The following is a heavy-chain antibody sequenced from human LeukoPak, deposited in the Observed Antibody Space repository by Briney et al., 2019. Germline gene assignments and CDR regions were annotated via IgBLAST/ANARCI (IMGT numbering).Heavy chain of an antibody. CDR3: ARAGFWSCYDPYGMDV. V-gene: IGHV4-4*07. Sequence: PSETLSLTCSVSGGSIRSHYYNWIRQSAGKGLEWIGRMYISGNTNYNPSLKSRVTMSIDTSKNQFSLKLSSVTAADTAVYYCARAGFWSCYDPYGMDVWGQGTTVTVSS. J-gene: IGHJ6*02. D-gene: IGHD3-3*01. CDR1: GGSIRSHY. CDR2: MYISGNT.